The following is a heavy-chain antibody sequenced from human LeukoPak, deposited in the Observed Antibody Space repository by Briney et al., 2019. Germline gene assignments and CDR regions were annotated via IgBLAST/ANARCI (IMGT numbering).Heavy chain of an antibody. CDR2: ISGSGGST. V-gene: IGHV3-23*01. Sequence: QTGGSLRLSCAASGFTFSSYAMSWVRQAPGKGLEWVSAISGSGGSTYYADSVKGRFTISRDNSKNTLYLQMNSLRAKDTAVYYCARYSSSWYEWFDPWGQGTLVAVSS. CDR3: ARYSSSWYEWFDP. D-gene: IGHD6-13*01. J-gene: IGHJ5*02. CDR1: GFTFSSYA.